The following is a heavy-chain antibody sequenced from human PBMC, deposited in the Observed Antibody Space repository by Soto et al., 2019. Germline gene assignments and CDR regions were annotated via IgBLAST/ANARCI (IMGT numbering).Heavy chain of an antibody. Sequence: ASVKVSCKSSGYTFTDYYVHWVRQAPGQGXEWMGWINPNSGGTNNAQKFQGRVTMTRDTSISTAYMELSRLRSDDTAVYYCATADYYDCSGYPESDAFDNWGHGTMVTVSS. CDR1: GYTFTDYY. CDR2: INPNSGGT. J-gene: IGHJ3*02. CDR3: ATADYYDCSGYPESDAFDN. V-gene: IGHV1-2*02. D-gene: IGHD3-22*01.